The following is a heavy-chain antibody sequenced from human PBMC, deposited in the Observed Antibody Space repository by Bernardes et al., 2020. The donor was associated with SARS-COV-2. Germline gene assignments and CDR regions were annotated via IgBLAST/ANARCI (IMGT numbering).Heavy chain of an antibody. Sequence: GGSLRLSCAASGFTFSSYGMHWVRQAPGKGLEWVAVISYDGSSKYYGDSVKGRFTISRDNSRNTLYLQMNSLRAEDTAVYYCAKDLSNGVGATVYFDYWGQGTLVTVSS. V-gene: IGHV3-30*18. D-gene: IGHD1-26*01. J-gene: IGHJ4*02. CDR3: AKDLSNGVGATVYFDY. CDR2: ISYDGSSK. CDR1: GFTFSSYG.